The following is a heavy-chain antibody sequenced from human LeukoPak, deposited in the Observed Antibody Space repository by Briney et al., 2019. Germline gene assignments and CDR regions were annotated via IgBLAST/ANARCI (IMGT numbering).Heavy chain of an antibody. CDR2: MNPNSGNT. CDR1: GYTFTRYD. Sequence: GASVKVSCKASGYTFTRYDINWVRQATGQGLEWMGWMNPNSGNTGYAQKFQGRVTMTRNTSISTAYMELSSLRSEDTAVYYCARGSYYDFWSGYYSYYYYMDVWGKGTTVTVSS. D-gene: IGHD3-3*01. J-gene: IGHJ6*03. CDR3: ARGSYYDFWSGYYSYYYYMDV. V-gene: IGHV1-8*01.